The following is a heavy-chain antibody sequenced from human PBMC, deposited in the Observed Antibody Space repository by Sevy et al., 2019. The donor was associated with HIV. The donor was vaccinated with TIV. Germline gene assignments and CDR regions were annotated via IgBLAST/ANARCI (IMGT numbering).Heavy chain of an antibody. V-gene: IGHV3-48*01. D-gene: IGHD6-13*01. J-gene: IGHJ6*02. CDR1: GFTFSSFS. CDR2: ISTRSSAI. Sequence: GGSLRLSCAASGFTFSSFSMNWVRQAPGKGPEWISYISTRSSAIYYADSMKGRFTISRDNSKNSLYLQMNSLRAEDTAVYYCARESASGTPGGVYYYHYNMDVWGQGTTVTVSS. CDR3: ARESASGTPGGVYYYHYNMDV.